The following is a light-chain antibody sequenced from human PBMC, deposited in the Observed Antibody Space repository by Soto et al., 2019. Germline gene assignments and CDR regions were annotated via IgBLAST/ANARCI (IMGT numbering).Light chain of an antibody. Sequence: IVLTQSPGTLSLSPGERATLSCRASQSVSNNYLAWYQQKPGQAPRLLIYGASGRATGIPDRFSGSGSGTDFTLTISSLEPEDFAVYYCQQYGASPRTFGQGTKLEIK. CDR2: GAS. V-gene: IGKV3-20*01. CDR3: QQYGASPRT. J-gene: IGKJ2*01. CDR1: QSVSNNY.